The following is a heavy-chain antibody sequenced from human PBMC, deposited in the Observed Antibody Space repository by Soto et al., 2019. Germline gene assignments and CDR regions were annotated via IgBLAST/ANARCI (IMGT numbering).Heavy chain of an antibody. Sequence: SETLSLTCAVYGGSFSGYYWSWIRQPPGKGLEWIGEINHSGSTNYNPSLKSRVTISVDTSKNQFSLKLSSVTAADTAVYYCARVGRRVATRAVAGTRNWFDPWGQGTLVTVSS. CDR2: INHSGST. D-gene: IGHD6-19*01. J-gene: IGHJ5*02. V-gene: IGHV4-34*01. CDR1: GGSFSGYY. CDR3: ARVGRRVATRAVAGTRNWFDP.